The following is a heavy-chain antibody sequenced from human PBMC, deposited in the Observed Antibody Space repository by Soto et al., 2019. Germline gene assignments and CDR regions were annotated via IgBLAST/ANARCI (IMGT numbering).Heavy chain of an antibody. D-gene: IGHD1-1*01. V-gene: IGHV1-46*01. CDR3: ARDRTKYYYYYDMDV. Sequence: ASVKVSCKASGYTFTSHYIHWVRQAPGQGPEWMAMINPSGGTTSYAQKFQGRVTMTRDTSTSTVYMELSSLRSEDTAVYYCARDRTKYYYYYDMDVWGQGTTVTVSS. CDR2: INPSGGTT. CDR1: GYTFTSHY. J-gene: IGHJ6*02.